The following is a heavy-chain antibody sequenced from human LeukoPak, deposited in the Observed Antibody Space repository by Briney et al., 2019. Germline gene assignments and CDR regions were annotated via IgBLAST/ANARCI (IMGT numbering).Heavy chain of an antibody. V-gene: IGHV3-21*01. CDR3: ARKLIGYDAFDI. CDR1: GFTFSSYS. J-gene: IGHJ3*02. D-gene: IGHD2/OR15-2a*01. Sequence: GGSLRLSCAASGFTFSSYSMNWVRQAPGKGLEWVSSISSSSSYIYYADSVKGRFTISRDNAKNSLYLQMNSLRAEDTAVYYCARKLIGYDAFDIWGQGTMVTVSS. CDR2: ISSSSSYI.